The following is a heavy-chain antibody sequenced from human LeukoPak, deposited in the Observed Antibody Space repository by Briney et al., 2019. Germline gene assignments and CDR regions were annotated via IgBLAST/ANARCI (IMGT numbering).Heavy chain of an antibody. Sequence: ASVKVSCKASGYTFTSYGISWVRQAPGHGLEWMGWISAYNGNTNYAQKLQGRVTMTTDTSTSTAYMELRSLRSDDTAVYYCASCSWYGDDAFDIWGQGTMVTVSS. CDR3: ASCSWYGDDAFDI. J-gene: IGHJ3*02. D-gene: IGHD6-13*01. CDR2: ISAYNGNT. CDR1: GYTFTSYG. V-gene: IGHV1-18*01.